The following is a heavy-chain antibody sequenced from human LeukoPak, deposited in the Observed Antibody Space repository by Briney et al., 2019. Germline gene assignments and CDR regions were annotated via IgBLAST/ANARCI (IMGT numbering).Heavy chain of an antibody. Sequence: DSVKGRFTISRDNSKNTVYLQMNSLRTEDTAVYYCAKDGVIVPGATSFDYWGQGTLVTVSS. V-gene: IGHV3-30*02. CDR3: AKDGVIVPGATSFDY. J-gene: IGHJ4*02. D-gene: IGHD2-2*01.